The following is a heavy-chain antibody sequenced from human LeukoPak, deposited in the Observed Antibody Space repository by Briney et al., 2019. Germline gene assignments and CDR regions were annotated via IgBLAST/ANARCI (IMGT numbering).Heavy chain of an antibody. Sequence: GGSLRLSCAASGFTFSSYGMHWVRQAPGKGLEWVAFIRYDGSNKYYADSVKGRFTISRDSSKNTLYLQMNSLRAEDTAVYYCAKDRNWAAAGTVGFFDYWGQGTLVTVSS. CDR3: AKDRNWAAAGTVGFFDY. CDR1: GFTFSSYG. V-gene: IGHV3-30*02. D-gene: IGHD6-13*01. CDR2: IRYDGSNK. J-gene: IGHJ4*02.